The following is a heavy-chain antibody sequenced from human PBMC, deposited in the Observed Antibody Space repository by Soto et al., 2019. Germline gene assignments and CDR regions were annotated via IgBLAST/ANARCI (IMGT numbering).Heavy chain of an antibody. CDR1: GGSISSGDYY. J-gene: IGHJ3*02. V-gene: IGHV4-30-4*01. CDR3: ARGGVVTAIPDAFDI. CDR2: IYYSGST. Sequence: PSETLSLTCTVSGGSISSGDYYWSWIRQPPGKGLEWIGYIYYSGSTYYNTSLKSRVTISVDTSKNQFSLKLSSVTAADTAVYYCARGGVVTAIPDAFDIWGQGTMVTVSS. D-gene: IGHD2-21*02.